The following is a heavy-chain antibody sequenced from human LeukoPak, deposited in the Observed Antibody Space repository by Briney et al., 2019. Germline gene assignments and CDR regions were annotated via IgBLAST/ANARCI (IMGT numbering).Heavy chain of an antibody. J-gene: IGHJ1*01. CDR1: GFTFSSYS. D-gene: IGHD6-19*01. CDR3: AKDAPEVSSWQWLVQYFQH. Sequence: MAGGSLRLSCAASGFTFSSYSMNWVRQAPGKGLEWVSSISSSSSYIYYADSVKGRFTISRDNSKNTLYLQMNSLRAEDTAVYYCAKDAPEVSSWQWLVQYFQHWGQGTLVTVSS. V-gene: IGHV3-21*01. CDR2: ISSSSSYI.